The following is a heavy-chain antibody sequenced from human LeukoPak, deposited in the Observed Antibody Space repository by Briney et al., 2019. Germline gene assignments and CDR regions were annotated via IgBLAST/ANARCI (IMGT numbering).Heavy chain of an antibody. CDR1: GFTFSDHY. D-gene: IGHD3-22*01. V-gene: IGHV3-72*01. Sequence: GGSLRLSCAASGFTFSDHYMDWVRQAPGKGLEWVGRTRNKANSYTTEYAASVKGRFTISRDDSKNSLYLQMNSLKTEDTAVYYCAGGYDSSGYYLDDYYYYCMDVWGQGTTVTVSS. CDR3: AGGYDSSGYYLDDYYYYCMDV. CDR2: TRNKANSYTT. J-gene: IGHJ6*02.